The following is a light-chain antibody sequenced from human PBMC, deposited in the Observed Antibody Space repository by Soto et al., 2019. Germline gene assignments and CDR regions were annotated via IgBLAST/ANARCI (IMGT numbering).Light chain of an antibody. V-gene: IGLV2-14*03. J-gene: IGLJ2*01. CDR3: CSYTSSSTPVV. Sequence: QSALTQPASVSGSPGQSITISCTGTSSDVGGYNYVSWYQQQPAKAPKLMIYDVSNRPSGVSNRFSGSKSGNTASLTISGLQAEDEADYYCCSYTSSSTPVVFGGGTKLTVL. CDR2: DVS. CDR1: SSDVGGYNY.